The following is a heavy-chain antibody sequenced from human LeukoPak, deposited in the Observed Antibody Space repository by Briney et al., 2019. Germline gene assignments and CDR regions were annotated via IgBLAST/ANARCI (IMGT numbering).Heavy chain of an antibody. CDR2: IYSSGST. V-gene: IGHV4-4*07. Sequence: PSETLSLTCTVSGGSISANYWIWMRQSAGKGLEYIGRIYSSGSTNYNPSLKSRVTISVDTSKNQFSLKLSSVTAADTAVYYCAREEKGQDILTGYSTPNWFDPWGQGTLVTVSS. CDR1: GGSISANY. D-gene: IGHD3-9*01. J-gene: IGHJ5*02. CDR3: AREEKGQDILTGYSTPNWFDP.